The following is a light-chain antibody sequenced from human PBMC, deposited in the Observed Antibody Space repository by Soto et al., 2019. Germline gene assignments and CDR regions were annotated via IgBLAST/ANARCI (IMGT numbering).Light chain of an antibody. V-gene: IGKV3-20*01. CDR3: QQYDSSPGLT. J-gene: IGKJ4*01. CDR1: QSISSSH. Sequence: EIVLTQSPGTLSLSPGERATLSCRASQSISSSHLAWYQLKPGQAPRLLIYGASSRATGISDRFSGSGSGTDFTLTISRLEPEDFAVHYCQQYDSSPGLTFGGGTKVEIK. CDR2: GAS.